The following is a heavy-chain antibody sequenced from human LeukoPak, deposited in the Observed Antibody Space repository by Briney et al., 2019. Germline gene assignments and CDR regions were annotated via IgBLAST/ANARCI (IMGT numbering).Heavy chain of an antibody. CDR2: IIPIFGTA. J-gene: IGHJ4*02. V-gene: IGHV1-69*06. D-gene: IGHD5-18*01. Sequence: SVKVSCKASGGTFSSYAISWVRQAPGQGLEWMGGIIPIFGTANYAQKFQGRVTITADKSTSTAYMELSSLRSEDTAVYYCASESSGYSYGFGRNWGQGTLVTVSS. CDR3: ASESSGYSYGFGRN. CDR1: GGTFSSYA.